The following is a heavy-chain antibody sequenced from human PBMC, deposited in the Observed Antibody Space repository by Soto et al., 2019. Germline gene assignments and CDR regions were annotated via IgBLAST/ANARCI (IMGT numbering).Heavy chain of an antibody. CDR1: GFTFTSYS. CDR3: AREDQLLSDYGMDV. V-gene: IGHV3-48*02. D-gene: IGHD2-2*01. Sequence: PGGSLRLSCAASGFTFTSYSMNLVRQARGNGLEWVSYISSSSSTIYYADSGKGRFTISRDNAKNSLYLQMNSLRDEDTAVYYCAREDQLLSDYGMDVWGQGTTVTVSS. J-gene: IGHJ6*02. CDR2: ISSSSSTI.